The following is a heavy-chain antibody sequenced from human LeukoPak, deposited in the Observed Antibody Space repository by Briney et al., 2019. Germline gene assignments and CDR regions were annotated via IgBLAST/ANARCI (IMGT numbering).Heavy chain of an antibody. CDR1: GGTFSSYA. Sequence: SMKVSCKXSGGTFSSYAISWVRQAPGQGLEWMGRIIPIFGTANYAQKFQGRVTITTDESTSTAYMELSSLRSEDTAVYYCARGEGYCSGGSCGSYYFDYWGQGTLVTVSS. J-gene: IGHJ4*02. D-gene: IGHD2-15*01. CDR2: IIPIFGTA. CDR3: ARGEGYCSGGSCGSYYFDY. V-gene: IGHV1-69*05.